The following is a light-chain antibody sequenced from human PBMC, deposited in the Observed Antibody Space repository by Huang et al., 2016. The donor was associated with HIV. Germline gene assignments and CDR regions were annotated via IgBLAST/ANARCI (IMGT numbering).Light chain of an antibody. V-gene: IGKV3-20*01. Sequence: EIVLTQSPGTLSVSPGERVTLSCRASQSISSSFLVWYQQKPGQAPRRLIYGASTRATGSPDRLSGSGSGTDFTLTISRLEPEDSAVYYCQQYGSSPPFTFGPGTKVEIK. CDR2: GAS. J-gene: IGKJ3*01. CDR1: QSISSSF. CDR3: QQYGSSPPFT.